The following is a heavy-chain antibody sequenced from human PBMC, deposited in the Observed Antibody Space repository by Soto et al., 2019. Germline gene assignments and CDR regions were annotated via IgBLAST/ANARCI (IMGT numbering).Heavy chain of an antibody. V-gene: IGHV4-61*01. CDR1: GGSVSSGRYY. Sequence: QVQLQESGPGLVKPSETLSLTCTVSGGSVSSGRYYWSWIRKPPGKVLEWIWYIYYSGSTKYNTSIKSRVTISVDTSKNQFSLKLSSMTAADTAVYYCARSGSGSGWLGGQGTLVTVSS. J-gene: IGHJ4*02. CDR2: IYYSGST. D-gene: IGHD6-19*01. CDR3: ARSGSGSGWL.